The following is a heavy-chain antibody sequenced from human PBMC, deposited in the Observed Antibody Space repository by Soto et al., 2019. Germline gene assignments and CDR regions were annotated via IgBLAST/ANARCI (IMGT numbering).Heavy chain of an antibody. J-gene: IGHJ4*02. V-gene: IGHV3-23*01. Sequence: EVQLLESGGGLVQPGGSLRVSCAASGFTFSSYAMSWVRQAPGKGLEWVSGISGSGGSTYYADSVKGRFTISRDNSKNTLYLQMNSLRAEDTAVYYCAKDLRGWLQLHGFGYWGQGTLVTVSS. CDR3: AKDLRGWLQLHGFGY. CDR1: GFTFSSYA. D-gene: IGHD5-18*01. CDR2: ISGSGGST.